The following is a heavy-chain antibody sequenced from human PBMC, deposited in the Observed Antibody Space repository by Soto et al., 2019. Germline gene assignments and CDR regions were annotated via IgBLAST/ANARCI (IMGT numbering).Heavy chain of an antibody. CDR3: ARTPRAAEGRTDWYFDY. CDR1: GFTFSSYA. Sequence: GGSLRLSCAASGFTFSSYAMHWVRQAPGKGLEYVSAISSNGGSTYYANSVKGRFTISRDNSKNTLYLQMGSLRAEDMAVYYCARTPRAAEGRTDWYFDYWGQGTLVTVSS. J-gene: IGHJ4*02. V-gene: IGHV3-64*01. CDR2: ISSNGGST. D-gene: IGHD3-9*01.